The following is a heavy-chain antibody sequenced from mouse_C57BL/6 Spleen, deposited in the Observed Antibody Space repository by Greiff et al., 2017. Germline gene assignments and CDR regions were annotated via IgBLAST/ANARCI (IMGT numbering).Heavy chain of an antibody. D-gene: IGHD2-14*01. J-gene: IGHJ2*01. CDR3: GGGTGHFDY. CDR1: GYSITSGYY. Sequence: EVQVVESGPGLVKPSQSLSLTCSVTGYSITSGYYWNWIRQFPGNKLEWMGYISYDGSNNYNPSLKNRISITRDTSKNQFFLKLNSVTTEDTATYYCGGGTGHFDYWGQGTTLTVSS. CDR2: ISYDGSN. V-gene: IGHV3-6*01.